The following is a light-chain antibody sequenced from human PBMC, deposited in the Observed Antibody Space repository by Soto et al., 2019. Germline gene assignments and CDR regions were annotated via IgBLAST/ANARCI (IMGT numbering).Light chain of an antibody. CDR2: KGT. Sequence: QSVLTQTPSVSATPGQRVTISCSGSNSNIAGNSVDWYHQVPGAAPRLLIYKGTLRPPGVPDRFSASTSGTSASRDITGLHSEDEGDYYCATWDDSLNVVFGGGTKLTVL. J-gene: IGLJ2*01. V-gene: IGLV1-44*01. CDR1: NSNIAGNS. CDR3: ATWDDSLNVV.